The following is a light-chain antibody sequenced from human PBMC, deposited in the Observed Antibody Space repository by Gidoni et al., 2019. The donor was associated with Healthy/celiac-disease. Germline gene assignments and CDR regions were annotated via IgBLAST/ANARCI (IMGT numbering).Light chain of an antibody. J-gene: IGKJ1*01. CDR3: QQYNSYPWT. Sequence: DIQMTQSPSTLSASVGDRVTITCRASQSISSWLAWYQQKPGKAPKLLIYKASSLESGVPSRFSGSGSRTEFTITISSLQPDDFATYYCQQYNSYPWTFGQGTKVEIK. V-gene: IGKV1-5*03. CDR1: QSISSW. CDR2: KAS.